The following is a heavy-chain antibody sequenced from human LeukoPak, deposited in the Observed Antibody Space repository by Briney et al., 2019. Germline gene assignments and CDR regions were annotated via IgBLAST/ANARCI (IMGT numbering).Heavy chain of an antibody. J-gene: IGHJ6*03. V-gene: IGHV3-21*01. CDR3: ARGGGDIVVVPAATSSFIYYYYYYMDV. CDR1: GFIFSSYT. D-gene: IGHD2-2*01. CDR2: ISSSSIYI. Sequence: GGSLRLSCAASGFIFSSYTMNWVRQAPGKGLEWVSSISSSSIYIYYADSVKGRFTISRDNAKNSLYLQMNSLKAEDTAVYYCARGGGDIVVVPAATSSFIYYYYYYMDVWGKGTTVTVSS.